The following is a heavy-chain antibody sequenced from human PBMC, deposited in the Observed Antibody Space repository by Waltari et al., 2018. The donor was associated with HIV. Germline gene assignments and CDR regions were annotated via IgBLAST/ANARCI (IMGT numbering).Heavy chain of an antibody. CDR1: GFTFSSYW. J-gene: IGHJ4*02. Sequence: EVQLVESGGGLVQPGGSLRLSCAASGFTFSSYWMSWVRQAPGKGLEWVANIKQDGMEKYYVDSVKGRFTISRDNAKNSLYLQMNSLRAEDTAVYYCARDQATVTSGGFDYWGQGTLVTVSS. V-gene: IGHV3-7*01. CDR3: ARDQATVTSGGFDY. D-gene: IGHD4-17*01. CDR2: IKQDGMEK.